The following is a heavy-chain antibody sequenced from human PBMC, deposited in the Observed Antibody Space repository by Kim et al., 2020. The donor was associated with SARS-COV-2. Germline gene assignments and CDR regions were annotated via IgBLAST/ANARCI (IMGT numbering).Heavy chain of an antibody. Sequence: GGSTYDAVSVKGRFTISRDNSKNTLYLQMNSLRAEDTAVYYCAKGAVTNYWGQGTLVTVSS. V-gene: IGHV3-23*01. CDR2: GGST. J-gene: IGHJ4*02. CDR3: AKGAVTNY. D-gene: IGHD4-17*01.